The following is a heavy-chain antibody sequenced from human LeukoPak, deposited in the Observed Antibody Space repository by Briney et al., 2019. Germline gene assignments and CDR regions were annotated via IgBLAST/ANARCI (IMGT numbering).Heavy chain of an antibody. CDR1: GFAFSVYA. J-gene: IGHJ5*01. V-gene: IGHV3-23*01. CDR3: AKPISGGLAVTADWFHP. Sequence: GGSLRLSSTASGFAFSVYAMSWLRHPPGKGLEWVSTINANSGTTSYAASVRGRFTISRDNSKNTLYLQLNTLRADDTATYYCAKPISGGLAVTADWFHPWGQGTLVVVSS. D-gene: IGHD6-19*01. CDR2: INANSGTT.